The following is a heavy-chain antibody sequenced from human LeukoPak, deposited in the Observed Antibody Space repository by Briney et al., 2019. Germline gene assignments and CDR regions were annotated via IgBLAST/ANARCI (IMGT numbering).Heavy chain of an antibody. V-gene: IGHV3-23*01. Sequence: GGSLRLSCKASGFTFGNFGMSWVRQAPGKGLERVSGIGGSGDYTYYADSVKGRFTISRDNSKNTLYLQMNSLRAEDSAVYYCAKDRQQLANLDYWGQGTLVTVSA. CDR2: IGGSGDYT. J-gene: IGHJ4*02. D-gene: IGHD6-13*01. CDR3: AKDRQQLANLDY. CDR1: GFTFGNFG.